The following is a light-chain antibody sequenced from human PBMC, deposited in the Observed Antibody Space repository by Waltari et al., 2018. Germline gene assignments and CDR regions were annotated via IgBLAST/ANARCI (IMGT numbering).Light chain of an antibody. J-gene: IGKJ1*01. V-gene: IGKV3-15*01. Sequence: EIVMTQSQATLSVSPGERATLSCRASQSVSSNLAWYQQKPGQAPRLLIYGASTRATGIPARFSGSGSGTEFTLTISSLQSEDFAVYYCQQYNNWPLSWTFGQGTKVEIK. CDR3: QQYNNWPLSWT. CDR2: GAS. CDR1: QSVSSN.